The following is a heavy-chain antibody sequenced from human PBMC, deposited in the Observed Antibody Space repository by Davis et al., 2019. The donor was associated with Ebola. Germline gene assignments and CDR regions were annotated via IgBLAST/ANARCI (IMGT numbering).Heavy chain of an antibody. CDR2: ISAYNGNT. CDR1: VYTFTSYD. CDR3: ARTRGGWQYYYYGMDV. Sequence: SVPVSCMASVYTFTSYDISRLRQAPGHGPVWMGWISAYNGNTNYAEKPQGRVTMTTDTSTSTAYMELRSLRSDDTAVYYCARTRGGWQYYYYGMDVWGQGTTVTVSS. J-gene: IGHJ6*02. V-gene: IGHV1-18*01. D-gene: IGHD6-19*01.